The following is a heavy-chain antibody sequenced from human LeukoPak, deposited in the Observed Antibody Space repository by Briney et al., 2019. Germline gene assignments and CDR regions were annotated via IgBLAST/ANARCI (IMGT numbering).Heavy chain of an antibody. CDR2: IRYSGST. CDR1: GGSISSNTYF. Sequence: SSETLSLTCNVSGGSISSNTYFWGWIRRPPGKGLEWIGSIRYSGSTYYNSSLKSRVTISVDTSKNQFSLNLSSLTAADTAVYYCATSDTVSTYNWFDPWGQGTLVTVS. J-gene: IGHJ5*02. V-gene: IGHV4-39*01. CDR3: ATSDTVSTYNWFDP. D-gene: IGHD5/OR15-5a*01.